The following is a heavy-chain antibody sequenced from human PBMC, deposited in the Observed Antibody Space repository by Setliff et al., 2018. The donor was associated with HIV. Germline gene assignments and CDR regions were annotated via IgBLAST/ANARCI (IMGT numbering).Heavy chain of an antibody. CDR2: IYTSGST. Sequence: SETLSLTCTVSGGSISSSSYYWGWIRQPPGKGLEWIGNIYTSGSTNYNPSLKSRVTISVDTSKNQFSLKLRSVTAADTAVYYCARETYYYDNPQYYYYYMDVWGKGTTVTVSS. CDR1: GGSISSSSYY. J-gene: IGHJ6*03. CDR3: ARETYYYDNPQYYYYYMDV. V-gene: IGHV4-39*07. D-gene: IGHD3-22*01.